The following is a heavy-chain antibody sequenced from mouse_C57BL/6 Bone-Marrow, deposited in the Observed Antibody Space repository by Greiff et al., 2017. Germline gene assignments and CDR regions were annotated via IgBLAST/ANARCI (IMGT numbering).Heavy chain of an antibody. J-gene: IGHJ4*01. CDR1: GYSITSDY. Sequence: EVKVVESGPGLAKPSQTLSLTCSVTGYSITSDYWNWIRKFPGNKLEYMVYISYSGSTYYNPSLKSRISITRATTKNQYYLQLNSVTTEDTATYYCARSRVNYAMDYWGQGTSVTVSS. CDR3: ARSRVNYAMDY. V-gene: IGHV3-8*01. D-gene: IGHD3-3*01. CDR2: ISYSGST.